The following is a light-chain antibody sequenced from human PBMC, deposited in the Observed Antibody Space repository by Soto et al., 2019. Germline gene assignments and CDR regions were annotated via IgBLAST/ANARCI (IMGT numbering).Light chain of an antibody. J-gene: IGLJ1*01. CDR1: SSDVGRYNY. V-gene: IGLV2-14*01. CDR3: SSYTSSYTDV. Sequence: QSVLTQPASVSGSPGQSITISCTGTSSDVGRYNYVSWYQQHPGKAPKLMIYDVTNRPSGVSNRFSGSKSGNTASLTISGLQAEDEADYYCSSYTSSYTDVFGTGTKVNVL. CDR2: DVT.